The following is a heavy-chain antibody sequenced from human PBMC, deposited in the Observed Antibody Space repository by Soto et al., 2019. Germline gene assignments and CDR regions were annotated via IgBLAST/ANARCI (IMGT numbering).Heavy chain of an antibody. D-gene: IGHD3-10*01. Sequence: PSETLSLTCTVSGGSVSSSSYYWGWIRQTPGKGLEWIASIYYSGSTYYNPSLKSRVTVSVDTSKNQFSLKLSSVTAADTAVYYCARHLAYYYGPGSFAVYYYGVDVWGQGTTVTVSS. CDR3: ARHLAYYYGPGSFAVYYYGVDV. CDR2: IYYSGST. J-gene: IGHJ6*02. V-gene: IGHV4-39*01. CDR1: GGSVSSSSYY.